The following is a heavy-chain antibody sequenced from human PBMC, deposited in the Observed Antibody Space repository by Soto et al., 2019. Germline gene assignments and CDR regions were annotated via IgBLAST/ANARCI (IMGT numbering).Heavy chain of an antibody. Sequence: GESLKISCKGSGYSFAGYWITWVRQKPGKGLEWMERIDPSDSQTYYSPSFRGHVTISVTKSITTVFLQWSSLRASDTAMYYCARQIYDSDTGPNFQYYFDSWGQGTPVTVSS. CDR3: ARQIYDSDTGPNFQYYFDS. D-gene: IGHD3-22*01. J-gene: IGHJ4*02. CDR2: IDPSDSQT. V-gene: IGHV5-10-1*01. CDR1: GYSFAGYW.